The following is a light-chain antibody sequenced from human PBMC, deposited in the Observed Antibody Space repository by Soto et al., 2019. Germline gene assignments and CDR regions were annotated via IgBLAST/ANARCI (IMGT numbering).Light chain of an antibody. CDR1: QSVPSTY. V-gene: IGKV3-20*01. CDR3: QQYDSSRT. CDR2: GTS. J-gene: IGKJ4*01. Sequence: ERSTLSCRDSQSVPSTYFAWYQQKPGQAPRLLIYGTSTRATGIPDRFSGSGSGTDFTLTINRLEPEDFAVYYCQQYDSSRTFGGGTQVDIK.